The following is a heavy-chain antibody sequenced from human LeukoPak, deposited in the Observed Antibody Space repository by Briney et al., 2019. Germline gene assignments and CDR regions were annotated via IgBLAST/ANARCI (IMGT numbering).Heavy chain of an antibody. D-gene: IGHD5-24*01. CDR1: DSSISNSY. V-gene: IGHV4-59*01. J-gene: IGHJ3*02. CDR3: TRDPNFVQFRAFDI. CDR2: IYYTGST. Sequence: SETLSLTCTVSDSSISNSYWNCIRQPPGKGLEWIGSIYYTGSTDYNPSLKSRVTISVDTSKNQFSLKLGSVTDADTAVYYCTRDPNFVQFRAFDIWGQGMMVTVSS.